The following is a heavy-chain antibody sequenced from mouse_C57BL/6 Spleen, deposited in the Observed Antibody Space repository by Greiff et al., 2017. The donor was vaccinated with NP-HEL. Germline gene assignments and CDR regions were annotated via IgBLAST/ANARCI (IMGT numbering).Heavy chain of an antibody. CDR2: IWSGGST. CDR3: ARNPPYYYGSSNYAMDY. Sequence: VQVVESGPGLVQPSQSLSITCTVSGFSLTSYGVHWVRQSPGKGLEWLGVIWSGGSTDYNAAFISRLSISKDNSKSQVFFKMNSLQADDTAIYYCARNPPYYYGSSNYAMDYWGQGTSVTVSS. CDR1: GFSLTSYG. J-gene: IGHJ4*01. V-gene: IGHV2-2*01. D-gene: IGHD1-1*01.